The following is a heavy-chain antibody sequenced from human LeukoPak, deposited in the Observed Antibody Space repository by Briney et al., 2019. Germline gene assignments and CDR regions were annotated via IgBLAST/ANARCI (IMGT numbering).Heavy chain of an antibody. V-gene: IGHV4-34*01. Sequence: PSETLSLTCAVYGGSISGYYWSWIRQPPGKGLEWIGEINHSGSTNYNPSLKSRVTISVDTSKHQFSLKLSSVTATDTAVYYCARGRYCSSTSCYVDFDYWGQGTLVTVSS. CDR3: ARGRYCSSTSCYVDFDY. CDR1: GGSISGYY. CDR2: INHSGST. J-gene: IGHJ4*02. D-gene: IGHD2-2*01.